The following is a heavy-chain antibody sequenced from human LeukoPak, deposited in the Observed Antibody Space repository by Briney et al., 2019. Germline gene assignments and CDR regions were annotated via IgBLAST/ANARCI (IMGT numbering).Heavy chain of an antibody. CDR3: ASGYYGSGSYYKAAKNWFDP. J-gene: IGHJ5*02. CDR1: GGTFSSYA. V-gene: IGHV1-69*04. D-gene: IGHD3-10*01. CDR2: IIPILGIA. Sequence: ASVKVSCKASGGTFSSYAISWVRQAPGQGLEWMGRIIPILGIANYAQKFQGRVTITADKSTSTAYMELSSLRSEDTAVYYCASGYYGSGSYYKAAKNWFDPWGQGTLVTVSS.